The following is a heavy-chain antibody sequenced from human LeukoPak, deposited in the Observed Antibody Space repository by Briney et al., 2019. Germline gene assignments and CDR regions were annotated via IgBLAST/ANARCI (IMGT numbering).Heavy chain of an antibody. CDR1: GFTFSNYD. V-gene: IGHV3-48*01. Sequence: GTSLRLSCAASGFTFSNYDMHWVRQAPGKGLEWVSYISSSSSTIYYADSVKGRFTISRDNAKNSLYLQMNSLRAEDTAVYYCARARGLLDYWGQGTLVTVSS. CDR2: ISSSSSTI. CDR3: ARARGLLDY. J-gene: IGHJ4*02. D-gene: IGHD2-15*01.